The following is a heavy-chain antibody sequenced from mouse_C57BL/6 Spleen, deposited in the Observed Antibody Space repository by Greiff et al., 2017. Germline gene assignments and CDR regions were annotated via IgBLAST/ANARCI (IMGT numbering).Heavy chain of an antibody. CDR1: GFTFSSYA. CDR2: ISDGGSYT. J-gene: IGHJ2*01. CDR3: AREANYFDY. D-gene: IGHD1-2*01. V-gene: IGHV5-4*01. Sequence: EVKLVESGGGLVKPGGSLKLSCAASGFTFSSYAMSWVRQTPEKRLEWVATISDGGSYTYYPDNVKGRFTISRGNAKNNLYLQMSHLKSEDTAMYYCAREANYFDYWGQGTTLTVSS.